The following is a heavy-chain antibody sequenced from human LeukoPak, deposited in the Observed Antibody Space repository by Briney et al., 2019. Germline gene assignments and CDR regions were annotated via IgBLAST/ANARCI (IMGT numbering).Heavy chain of an antibody. CDR1: GGSFSGYY. CDR2: VNHSGST. Sequence: SETLSLTCAVYGGSFSGYYWSWIRQPPGKGLEWIGEVNHSGSTNYNPSLKSRVTISVDTSKNQFSLKLSSVTAADTAVYYCANLPYYYYGMDVWGQGTTVTVSS. CDR3: ANLPYYYYGMDV. J-gene: IGHJ6*02. V-gene: IGHV4-34*01.